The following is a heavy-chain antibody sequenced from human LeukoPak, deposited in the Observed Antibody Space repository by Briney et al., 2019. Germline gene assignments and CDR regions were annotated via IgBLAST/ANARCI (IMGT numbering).Heavy chain of an antibody. J-gene: IGHJ3*02. CDR3: ASRRSGWPNDAFDI. V-gene: IGHV3-48*01. Sequence: GGSLRLSCAGSGFIFGGYTMNWVRQAPGKGLEWLSYISPSGENKLYSDSVKGRFSISRDNAKNSVYLQMDSLRAEDTAVYYCASRRSGWPNDAFDIWGQGTMVTVTS. D-gene: IGHD6-19*01. CDR2: ISPSGENK. CDR1: GFIFGGYT.